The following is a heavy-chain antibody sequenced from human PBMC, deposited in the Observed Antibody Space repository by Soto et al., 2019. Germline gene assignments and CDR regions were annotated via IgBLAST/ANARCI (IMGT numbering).Heavy chain of an antibody. V-gene: IGHV3-33*01. J-gene: IGHJ6*03. CDR1: GFTFSNYA. CDR2: IWYDGSDK. CDR3: ARDSGGDYHNYDMDV. Sequence: ESGGGVVQPGTSLRLSCAASGFTFSNYAMHWVRQAPGKGLEWVTIIWYDGSDKNYGDSVKGRFTISRDNSKNTLYLQMNSLRVEDTAVYYCARDSGGDYHNYDMDVWGKGTTVTVSS. D-gene: IGHD4-17*01.